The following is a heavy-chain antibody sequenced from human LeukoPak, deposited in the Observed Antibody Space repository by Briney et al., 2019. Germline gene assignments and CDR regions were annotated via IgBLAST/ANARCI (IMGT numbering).Heavy chain of an antibody. CDR2: INPNSGGT. J-gene: IGHJ4*02. Sequence: ASVKVSCKASGYTFTGYYMHWVRQAPGQGLEWMGWINPNSGGTNYAQKLQGRVTMTRDTSISTAYMELSRLRSDDTAVYYCARDNFPNYDILTGYYRYYFDYWGQGTLVTVSS. CDR1: GYTFTGYY. V-gene: IGHV1-2*02. D-gene: IGHD3-9*01. CDR3: ARDNFPNYDILTGYYRYYFDY.